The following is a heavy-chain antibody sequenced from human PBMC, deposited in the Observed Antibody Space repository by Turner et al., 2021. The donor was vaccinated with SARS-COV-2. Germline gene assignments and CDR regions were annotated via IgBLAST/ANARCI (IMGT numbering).Heavy chain of an antibody. J-gene: IGHJ6*02. CDR1: GFTVSSNY. CDR2: ISSGGRT. Sequence: EVQLVETGGGLIQPGGSLRLSCAASGFTVSSNYMSWVRQAPGKGLEWVSVISSGGRTYYADSVKGRFTISRDNSKNTLYLQMNSLRAEDTAVYYCARDLNYYGMDVWGQGTTVTVSS. V-gene: IGHV3-53*05. D-gene: IGHD3-9*01. CDR3: ARDLNYYGMDV.